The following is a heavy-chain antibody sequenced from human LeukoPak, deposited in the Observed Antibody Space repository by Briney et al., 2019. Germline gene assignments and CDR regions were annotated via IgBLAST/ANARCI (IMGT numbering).Heavy chain of an antibody. CDR2: IWHDGSNK. CDR3: AKDGDAYTEFYYYYMDV. CDR1: GFTFSDYG. Sequence: PGGSLRLSCAASGFTFSDYGLHWVRQAPGKGLEWVALIWHDGSNKYYADSVMGGFTISRDNSKNTLYLQMNSLRAEDTAIYYCAKDGDAYTEFYYYYMDVWGKGTTVTVSS. J-gene: IGHJ6*03. D-gene: IGHD5-24*01. V-gene: IGHV3-33*06.